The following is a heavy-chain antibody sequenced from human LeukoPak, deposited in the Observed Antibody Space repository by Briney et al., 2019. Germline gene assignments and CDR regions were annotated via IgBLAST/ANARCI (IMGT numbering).Heavy chain of an antibody. V-gene: IGHV4-38-2*01. CDR3: ARLANYGDSDY. D-gene: IGHD4-17*01. CDR1: GYSISSGYY. Sequence: SSETLSLTCAVSGYSISSGYYWGWIRQPPGKGLEWIGSIYHSGTTYYNPSLKSRVTISVDTSKNQFSLKLSSVTAADTAVYHCARLANYGDSDYWGQGTLVTVSS. J-gene: IGHJ4*02. CDR2: IYHSGTT.